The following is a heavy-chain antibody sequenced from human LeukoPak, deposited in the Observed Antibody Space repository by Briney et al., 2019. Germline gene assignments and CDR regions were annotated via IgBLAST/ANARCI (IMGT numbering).Heavy chain of an antibody. D-gene: IGHD3-10*01. J-gene: IGHJ4*02. CDR1: GFTFSSYA. V-gene: IGHV3-23*01. CDR2: ISGSGSST. Sequence: GGSLRLSCAASGFTFSSYAMGWVRQAPGKGLEWVSAISGSGSSTYYADSVKGRFTISRDNSKNTLYLQMNSLRAEDTAVYYYAKASLYYYGSGSPNPTDYWGQGTLVTVSS. CDR3: AKASLYYYGSGSPNPTDY.